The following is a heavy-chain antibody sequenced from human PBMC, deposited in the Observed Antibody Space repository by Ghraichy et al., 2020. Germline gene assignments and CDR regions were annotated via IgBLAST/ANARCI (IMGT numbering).Heavy chain of an antibody. CDR1: GFTVSSSY. Sequence: GGSLRLSCAASGFTVSSSYVSWLRQAPGKGLEWVSAIYGGGATSYADSVKGRFTISRDNSKNTLFLQMNSLRAGDTAIYYCAKMPEGNWFDLWAREPWSPSPQ. CDR3: AKMPEGNWFDL. J-gene: IGHJ5*02. V-gene: IGHV3-53*01. D-gene: IGHD1-14*01. CDR2: IYGGGAT.